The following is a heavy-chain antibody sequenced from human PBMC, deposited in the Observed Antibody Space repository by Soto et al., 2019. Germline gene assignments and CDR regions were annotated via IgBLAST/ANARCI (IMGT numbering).Heavy chain of an antibody. CDR3: ARDPWAADY. Sequence: EVQLVESGGGLVQPGGSLRLSYAASGFTVSTKYMSWVRQAPGKGLEWVSVIYSGGSTFYADSVRGRFTISRDNSKNTVNLQMNSLRAEDTAVYYCARDPWAADYWGQGTLVTVSS. V-gene: IGHV3-66*01. CDR1: GFTVSTKY. D-gene: IGHD3-16*01. CDR2: IYSGGST. J-gene: IGHJ4*02.